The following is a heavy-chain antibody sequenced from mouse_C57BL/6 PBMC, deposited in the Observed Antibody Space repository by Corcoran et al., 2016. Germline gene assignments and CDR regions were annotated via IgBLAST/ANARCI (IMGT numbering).Heavy chain of an antibody. CDR2: INTYSGVP. CDR3: ARDYGSSYWFAY. CDR1: GYTFTTYG. J-gene: IGHJ3*01. V-gene: IGHV9-3*01. Sequence: QIQLVQSGPELKKPGETVKISCKASGYTFTTYGMSWVKQAPGKGLKWMGWINTYSGVPTYADDFKGRFAFSLETSASTAYLQINNLKNEDTATHFCARDYGSSYWFAYWGQGTLVTVSA. D-gene: IGHD1-1*01.